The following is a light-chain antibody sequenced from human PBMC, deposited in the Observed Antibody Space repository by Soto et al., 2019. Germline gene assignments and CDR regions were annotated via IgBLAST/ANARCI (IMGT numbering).Light chain of an antibody. CDR1: QSISSN. Sequence: EIVMTQSPATLSVSPGERATLSCRASQSISSNLAWYQQKPGQAPRLLIYGASTRATGIPARFSGSGSGTEFTLTISSLQSEDFAVYYCQQYNNWRALTFGGGTKVDNK. J-gene: IGKJ4*01. V-gene: IGKV3-15*01. CDR2: GAS. CDR3: QQYNNWRALT.